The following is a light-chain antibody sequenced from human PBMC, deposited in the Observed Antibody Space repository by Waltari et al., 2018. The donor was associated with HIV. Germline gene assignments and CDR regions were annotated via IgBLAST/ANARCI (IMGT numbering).Light chain of an antibody. CDR2: WAS. J-gene: IGKJ1*01. V-gene: IGKV4-1*01. CDR1: QSVLYSSNNKNY. Sequence: DIVMTQSPDSLAVSLGERATINCKSSQSVLYSSNNKNYLAWYQQKPGQPPKLLIYWASTRESGVPDLFSGSGSGTDFTLTISSLQAEDVARYYCQQYYSTPWTFGQGTKVEIK. CDR3: QQYYSTPWT.